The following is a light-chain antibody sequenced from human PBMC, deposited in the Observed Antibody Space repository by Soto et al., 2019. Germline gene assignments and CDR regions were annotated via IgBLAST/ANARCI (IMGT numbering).Light chain of an antibody. CDR2: YAA. CDR3: QQYGSSTTT. CDR1: QSVXSY. V-gene: IGKV3-20*01. Sequence: VLTQSAGALCLSPGESATLACMASQSVXSYLGWYQQKPGQAPRLLXAYAANMATGIPDRFSGSGSETDFPLTISRLEPEYFVVYYCQQYGSSTTTFGQGTRLEIK. J-gene: IGKJ5*01.